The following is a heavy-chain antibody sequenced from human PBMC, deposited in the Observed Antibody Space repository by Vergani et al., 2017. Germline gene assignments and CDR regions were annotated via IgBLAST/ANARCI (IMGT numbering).Heavy chain of an antibody. J-gene: IGHJ6*03. CDR3: ARVQELYDFWSGYRVRYYYYMDV. V-gene: IGHV4-61*02. Sequence: QMQLQESGPGLVKPSQTLSLTCSVSGGSISSGPYSWNWIRQPAGRGLEWIGRIYTSGSTDYNPSLQSRVTLSVDTSKNQFSLMLTSVTAADTAVYYCARVQELYDFWSGYRVRYYYYMDVWGKGTTVTVSS. D-gene: IGHD3-3*01. CDR1: GGSISSGPYS. CDR2: IYTSGST.